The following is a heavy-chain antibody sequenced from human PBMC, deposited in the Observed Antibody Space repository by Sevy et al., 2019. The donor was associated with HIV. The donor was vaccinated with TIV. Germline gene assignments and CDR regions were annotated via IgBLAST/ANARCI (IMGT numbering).Heavy chain of an antibody. CDR3: AREEGTVTTLSALDI. J-gene: IGHJ3*02. Sequence: SETLSLTCTVSGGSINIYSWNWIRQPPGKGLEWIGYIYYSGSTNYNPSLKSRVTITVDTSKNQFSLKLSSVTAADTAVYYCAREEGTVTTLSALDIWGQGTMVTVSS. V-gene: IGHV4-59*01. CDR1: GGSINIYS. D-gene: IGHD4-17*01. CDR2: IYYSGST.